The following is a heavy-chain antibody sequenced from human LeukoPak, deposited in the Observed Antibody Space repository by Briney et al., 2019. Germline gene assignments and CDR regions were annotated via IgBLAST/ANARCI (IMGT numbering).Heavy chain of an antibody. CDR1: GGSISSSSYY. CDR2: IYYSGST. CDR3: ARRPGAAAGGPNWFDP. Sequence: SETLSLACTVSGGSISSSSYYWGWIRQPPGKGLEWIGSIYYSGSTYYNPSLKSRVTISVDTSKNQFSLKLSSVTAADTAVYYCARRPGAAAGGPNWFDPWGQGTLVTVSS. D-gene: IGHD6-13*01. V-gene: IGHV4-39*01. J-gene: IGHJ5*02.